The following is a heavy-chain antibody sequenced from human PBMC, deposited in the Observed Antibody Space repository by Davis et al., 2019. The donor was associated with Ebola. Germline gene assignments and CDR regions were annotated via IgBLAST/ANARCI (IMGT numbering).Heavy chain of an antibody. CDR2: ISGSGGST. V-gene: IGHV3-23*01. CDR1: GFTFSSYA. CDR3: AKSTYYYDSSGWAY. D-gene: IGHD3-22*01. J-gene: IGHJ4*02. Sequence: PGGSLRLSCAASGFTFSSYAMSWVRQAPGKGLEWVSAISGSGGSTYYADSVKGRFTISRDNSKNTLYLQMNSLRAEDTAVYYCAKSTYYYDSSGWAYWGQGTLVTVSS.